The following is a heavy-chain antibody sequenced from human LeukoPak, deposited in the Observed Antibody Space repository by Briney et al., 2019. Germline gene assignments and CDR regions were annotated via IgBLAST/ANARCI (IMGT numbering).Heavy chain of an antibody. CDR1: GGSISSGGYY. J-gene: IGHJ6*02. CDR2: IYYSGST. D-gene: IGHD2-2*01. Sequence: SQTLSLTCTVSGGSISSGGYYWSWIRQHPGKGLEWIVYIYYSGSTYYNPSLKSRATISVDTSKNQFSLKLSSVTAADTAVYYCASNIVVVPAAMLPYYYYGMDVWGQGTTVTVSS. V-gene: IGHV4-31*03. CDR3: ASNIVVVPAAMLPYYYYGMDV.